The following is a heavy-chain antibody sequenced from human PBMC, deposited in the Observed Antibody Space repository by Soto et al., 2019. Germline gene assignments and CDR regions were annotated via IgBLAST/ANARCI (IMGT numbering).Heavy chain of an antibody. V-gene: IGHV5-51*01. Sequence: VESLKISCKGSGYIFTSYWICCFLQMPGKVLEWMGIIYPGDSDTRYSPSFQGQVTISADKSISTAYLQWSSLKASDTAMYYCARVYSGSYFYFDYWGQGTLVTVSS. CDR1: GYIFTSYW. D-gene: IGHD1-26*01. CDR3: ARVYSGSYFYFDY. CDR2: IYPGDSDT. J-gene: IGHJ4*02.